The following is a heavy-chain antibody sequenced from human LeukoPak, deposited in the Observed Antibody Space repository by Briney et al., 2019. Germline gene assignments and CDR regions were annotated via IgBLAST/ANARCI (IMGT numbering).Heavy chain of an antibody. CDR2: IIPIFGTA. V-gene: IGHV1-69*01. CDR1: GGTFSSYA. D-gene: IGHD3-9*01. Sequence: ASVKVSCKASGGTFSSYAISWVRQAPGQGLEWMGGIIPIFGTANYAQKFQGRVTITADESTSTAYMELSSLRSEDTAVYYCARDQAIRYFDWTTRDANDAFDIWGQGTMVTVSS. CDR3: ARDQAIRYFDWTTRDANDAFDI. J-gene: IGHJ3*02.